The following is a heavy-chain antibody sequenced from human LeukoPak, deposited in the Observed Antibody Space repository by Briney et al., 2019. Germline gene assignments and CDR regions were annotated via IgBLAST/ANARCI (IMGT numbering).Heavy chain of an antibody. Sequence: GGSLRLSCAASGFTFSSYEMNWVRQAPGKGLEWVSYISSSGSTIYYADSVKGRFTISRDNAKNSLYLQMDSLRAEDTAVYYCARAIRFFGPEGYSGYDRLGYWGQGTLVTVSS. CDR3: ARAIRFFGPEGYSGYDRLGY. V-gene: IGHV3-48*03. D-gene: IGHD5-12*01. CDR1: GFTFSSYE. J-gene: IGHJ4*02. CDR2: ISSSGSTI.